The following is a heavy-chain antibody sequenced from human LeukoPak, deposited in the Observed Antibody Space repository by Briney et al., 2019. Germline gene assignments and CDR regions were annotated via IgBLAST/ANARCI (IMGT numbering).Heavy chain of an antibody. J-gene: IGHJ5*02. CDR2: ISAYNGNT. V-gene: IGHV1-18*01. CDR1: GYTFTSYG. CDR3: ARTRRLRSPEDWFDP. Sequence: GASVKVSCKASGYTFTSYGISWVRQAPGQGLEWMGWISAYNGNTNYAQKLQGRVTMTTDTSTSTAYMELRSLRSDDTAVYDCARTRRLRSPEDWFDPWGQGTLVTVSS. D-gene: IGHD4-17*01.